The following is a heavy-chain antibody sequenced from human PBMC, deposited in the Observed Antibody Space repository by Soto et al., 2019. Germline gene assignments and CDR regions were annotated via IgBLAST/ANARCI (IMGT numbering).Heavy chain of an antibody. Sequence: GGSLRLSCAASGFTFSSYWMHWVRQAPGKGLVWVSRINSDGSSTSYADSVKGRFTISRDNAKNTLYLQMNSLRAEDTAVYYCARGYYGSGSYWDYYGMDVWGQGTTVTVSS. J-gene: IGHJ6*02. CDR3: ARGYYGSGSYWDYYGMDV. CDR1: GFTFSSYW. V-gene: IGHV3-74*01. CDR2: INSDGSST. D-gene: IGHD3-10*01.